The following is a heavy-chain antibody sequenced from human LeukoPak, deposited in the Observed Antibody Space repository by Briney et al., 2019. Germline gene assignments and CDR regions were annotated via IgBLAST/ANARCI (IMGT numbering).Heavy chain of an antibody. J-gene: IGHJ6*03. CDR3: ATAKTSYSYYIDL. CDR1: GGSMSSYY. Sequence: PSETLSLTCTVSGGSMSSYYWSWVRQPPGKGLEWIGFVYYTGSTNYSPSLKSRVTISGDTSKNQFSLTVISVTSAYTAVLYCATAKTSYSYYIDLWGKGTTVTVSS. CDR2: VYYTGST. V-gene: IGHV4-59*01.